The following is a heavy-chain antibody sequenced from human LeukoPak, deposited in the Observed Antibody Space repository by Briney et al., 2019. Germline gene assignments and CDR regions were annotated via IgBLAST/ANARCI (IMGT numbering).Heavy chain of an antibody. CDR1: GGSISSGGYY. D-gene: IGHD1-26*01. CDR2: IYHSGST. J-gene: IGHJ5*02. V-gene: IGHV4-30-2*01. CDR3: ARDRGSYDGLTTEDWFDP. Sequence: SETLSLTCTVSGGSISSGGYYWSWIRQPPGKGLEWIGYIYHSGSTYYNPSLKSRVTISVDTSKNQFSLKLSSVTAADTAVYYCARDRGSYDGLTTEDWFDPWGQGTLVTVSS.